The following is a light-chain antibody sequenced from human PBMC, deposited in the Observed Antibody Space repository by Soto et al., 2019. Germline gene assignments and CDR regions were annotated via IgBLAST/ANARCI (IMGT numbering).Light chain of an antibody. Sequence: DIPMTQSPSTLPASVGDRVTISCRASQTVERWLAWYQQKPGKAPKLLISDVSTLERGVPSRFSGSGSATEFTLTISDLQSDDFATYYCQQYKDHVWTFGQGTKV. CDR3: QQYKDHVWT. V-gene: IGKV1-5*01. J-gene: IGKJ1*01. CDR2: DVS. CDR1: QTVERW.